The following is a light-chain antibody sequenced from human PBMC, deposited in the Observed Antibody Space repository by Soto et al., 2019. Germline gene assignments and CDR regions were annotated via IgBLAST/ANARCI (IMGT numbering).Light chain of an antibody. CDR2: GAS. V-gene: IGKV3-15*01. CDR1: QSVGSD. Sequence: EIVMTQSPATLSVSPGERATLSCRASQSVGSDLAWYQQKPGQAPRLLIYGASTRATGIPVRFSGSGSGTEFTLTISSLQSEDFAVYYCQQYNSWPPRTFGQGTKVEVK. J-gene: IGKJ1*01. CDR3: QQYNSWPPRT.